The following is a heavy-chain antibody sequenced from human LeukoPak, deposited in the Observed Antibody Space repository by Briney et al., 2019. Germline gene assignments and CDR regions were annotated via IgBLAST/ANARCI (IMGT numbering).Heavy chain of an antibody. V-gene: IGHV3-23*01. CDR3: ARRGSASRSGFNV. CDR2: IGGSGGST. D-gene: IGHD3-3*01. Sequence: GGSLRLSCAASGFAFNNYAMSWVRQAPGRGLEWVPSIGGSGGSTYYADSVRGRFTMSRDNSKNSLYLQMSSLRAEDTAVYYCARRGSASRSGFNVWGQGTMVTVSS. CDR1: GFAFNNYA. J-gene: IGHJ3*01.